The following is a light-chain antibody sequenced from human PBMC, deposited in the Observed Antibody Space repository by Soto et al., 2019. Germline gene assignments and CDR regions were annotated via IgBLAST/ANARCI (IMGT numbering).Light chain of an antibody. V-gene: IGKV3-15*01. J-gene: IGKJ1*01. Sequence: EIVMTQSPATLSVSPGERATLSCRASQSVSSNLAWYQQKPGQAPRLLIYGASTRATGIPARFSGSGSGAEFTLTISSLQSEDFAVYYCQQYNNWPRTFGQAPKVEIK. CDR3: QQYNNWPRT. CDR1: QSVSSN. CDR2: GAS.